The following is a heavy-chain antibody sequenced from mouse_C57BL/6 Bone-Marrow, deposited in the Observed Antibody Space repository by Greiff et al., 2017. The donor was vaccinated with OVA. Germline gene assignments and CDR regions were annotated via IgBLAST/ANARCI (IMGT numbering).Heavy chain of an antibody. D-gene: IGHD4-1*01. J-gene: IGHJ3*01. V-gene: IGHV1-22*01. Sequence: EVQLQQSGPELVKPGASVKMSCKASGYTFTDYNMHWVKQSHGKSLEWIGYINPNNGGTSYNQKFKGKATLTVNKSSSTAYMELRSLTSEDSAVYYCARSSLNWAWFAYWGQGTLVTVSA. CDR2: INPNNGGT. CDR1: GYTFTDYN. CDR3: ARSSLNWAWFAY.